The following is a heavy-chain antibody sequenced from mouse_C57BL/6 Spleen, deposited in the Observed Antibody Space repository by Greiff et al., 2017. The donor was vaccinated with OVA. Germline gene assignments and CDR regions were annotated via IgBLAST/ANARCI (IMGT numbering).Heavy chain of an antibody. CDR2: IYPGSGNT. V-gene: IGHV1-76*01. J-gene: IGHJ3*01. D-gene: IGHD2-3*01. CDR3: ARDGSPFAY. CDR1: GYTFPDYY. Sequence: QVQLQQSGAELVRPGASVKLSCKASGYTFPDYYINWVKQRPGQGLEWIARIYPGSGNTYYNEKFKGKATLTAEKSSSTAYMQLTGLTSEDSAVYFCARDGSPFAYWGQGTLVTVSA.